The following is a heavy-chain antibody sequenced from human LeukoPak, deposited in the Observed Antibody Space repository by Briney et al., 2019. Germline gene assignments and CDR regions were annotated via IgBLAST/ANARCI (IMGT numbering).Heavy chain of an antibody. V-gene: IGHV4-4*02. CDR1: GGSISSSNW. Sequence: SGSLSLTCAVSGGSISSSNWWSCVRQPPGKGLEGIWEINHSGSTNYNPSLKSRVTISVDKSKNQFSLKLSSVTAEDTAVYYCTTDPTPHIVVVDRPKQNYWGQGTLVTVSS. J-gene: IGHJ4*02. CDR2: INHSGST. CDR3: TTDPTPHIVVVDRPKQNY. D-gene: IGHD3-22*01.